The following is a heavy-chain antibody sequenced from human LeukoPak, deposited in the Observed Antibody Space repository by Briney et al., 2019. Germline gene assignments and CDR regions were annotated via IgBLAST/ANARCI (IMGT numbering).Heavy chain of an antibody. Sequence: ASVKASCKASGYTFTSYDINWVRQATGQGLEWMGWMNPNSGNTGYAQKFQGRVTMTRNTSISTAYMELSSLRSEDTAVYYCARVGYSYGYYYYGMDVWGQGTTVTVSS. J-gene: IGHJ6*02. D-gene: IGHD5-18*01. V-gene: IGHV1-8*01. CDR2: MNPNSGNT. CDR1: GYTFTSYD. CDR3: ARVGYSYGYYYYGMDV.